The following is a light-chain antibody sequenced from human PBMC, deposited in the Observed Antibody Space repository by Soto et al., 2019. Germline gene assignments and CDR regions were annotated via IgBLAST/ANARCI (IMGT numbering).Light chain of an antibody. V-gene: IGKV1-9*01. J-gene: IGKJ5*01. CDR1: QGLSTY. CDR3: QQVYIYPIT. Sequence: DTQLTQIPSFLSPSVWDRVTITCRASQGLSTYLAWYQQKPGKAPKLLIYAASTLQSGVPSRFSGSGSGTEFTLTISSLQPEDFATYYCQQVYIYPITFGQGTRLEI. CDR2: AAS.